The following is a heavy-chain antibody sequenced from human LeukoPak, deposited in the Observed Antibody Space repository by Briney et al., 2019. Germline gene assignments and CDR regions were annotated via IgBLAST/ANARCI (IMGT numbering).Heavy chain of an antibody. CDR2: IIPIFGTA. D-gene: IGHD3-22*01. CDR1: GGTFGSYA. CDR3: ARDTFDSSGTDY. J-gene: IGHJ4*02. V-gene: IGHV1-69*13. Sequence: SVKVSCKASGGTFGSYAISWVRQAPGQGLEWMGGIIPIFGTANYAQKFQGRVTITADESTSTAYMELSSLRSEDTAVYYCARDTFDSSGTDYWGQGTLVTVSP.